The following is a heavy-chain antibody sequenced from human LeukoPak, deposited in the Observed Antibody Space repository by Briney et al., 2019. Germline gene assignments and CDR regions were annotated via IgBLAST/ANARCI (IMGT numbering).Heavy chain of an antibody. V-gene: IGHV3-23*01. CDR1: GFTFSSYA. D-gene: IGHD3-10*01. Sequence: GGSLRLSCAASGFTFSSYAMSWVRQAPGKGPEWVSDITASGATTYYADSVKGRFSISRDNSKNTLYLQMNSLRAEDTAVYYCANGMIRGVSGYWGQGTLVTVSS. CDR2: ITASGATT. J-gene: IGHJ4*02. CDR3: ANGMIRGVSGY.